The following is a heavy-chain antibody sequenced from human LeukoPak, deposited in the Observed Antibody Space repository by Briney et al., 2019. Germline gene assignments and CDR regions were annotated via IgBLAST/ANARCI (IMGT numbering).Heavy chain of an antibody. CDR3: AKDLRGTGYSSSWYREANWFDP. CDR1: GFTFSSYE. CDR2: ISSSGSTI. V-gene: IGHV3-48*03. J-gene: IGHJ5*02. Sequence: GGSLRLSCAASGFTFSSYEMNWVRQAPGKGLEWVSYISSSGSTIYYADSVKGRFTISRDNAKNSLYLQMNSLRAEDTAVYYCAKDLRGTGYSSSWYREANWFDPWGQGTLVTVSS. D-gene: IGHD6-13*01.